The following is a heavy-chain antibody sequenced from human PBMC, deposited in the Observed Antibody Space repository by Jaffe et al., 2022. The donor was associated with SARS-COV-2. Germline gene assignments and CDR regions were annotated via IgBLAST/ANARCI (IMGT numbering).Heavy chain of an antibody. CDR1: GFTFSSYA. D-gene: IGHD6-13*01. V-gene: IGHV3-30-3*01. CDR3: ARDGPEQHVAAAGRRLLIDAYYYYYYGMDV. J-gene: IGHJ6*02. CDR2: ISYDGSNK. Sequence: QVQLVESGGGVVQPGRSLRLSCAASGFTFSSYAMHWVRQAPGKGLEWVAVISYDGSNKYYADSVKGRFTISRDNSKNTLYLQMNSLRAEDTAVYYCARDGPEQHVAAAGRRLLIDAYYYYYYGMDVWGQGTTVTVSS.